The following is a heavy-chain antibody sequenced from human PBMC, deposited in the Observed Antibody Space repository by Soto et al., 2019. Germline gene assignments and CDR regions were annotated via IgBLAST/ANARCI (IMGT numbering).Heavy chain of an antibody. J-gene: IGHJ4*02. D-gene: IGHD1-1*01. CDR3: VEGWNDF. Sequence: VQVVESGGDLVEPGGSLRLSCVTSGFMFSSAWMSWVRQAPGKGLEWVARIKSTKDGGARDYAAPVNDRFSISRDDSKSTVYLQMNSLRVEDTALYYCVEGWNDFWGQGTLVTVSS. V-gene: IGHV3-15*01. CDR1: GFMFSSAW. CDR2: IKSTKDGGAR.